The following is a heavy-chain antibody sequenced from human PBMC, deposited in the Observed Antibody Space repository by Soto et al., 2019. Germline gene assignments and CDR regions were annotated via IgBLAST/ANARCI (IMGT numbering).Heavy chain of an antibody. CDR2: ISAYNGNT. CDR1: GYTFTSYG. CDR3: ARDDPYDFWSGYYRGEGYYYYGMDV. V-gene: IGHV1-18*04. J-gene: IGHJ6*02. Sequence: ASVKVSCKASGYTFTSYGISWVRQAPGQGLEWMGWISAYNGNTNYAQKLQGRVTMTTDTSTCTAYMELRSLRSDDTAVYYCARDDPYDFWSGYYRGEGYYYYGMDVWGRGTTVTVSS. D-gene: IGHD3-3*01.